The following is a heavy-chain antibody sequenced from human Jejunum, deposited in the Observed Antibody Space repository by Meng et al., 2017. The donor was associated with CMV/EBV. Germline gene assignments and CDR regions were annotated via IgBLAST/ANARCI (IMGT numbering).Heavy chain of an antibody. J-gene: IGHJ4*02. Sequence: VQLVEYGGGVVHPGSPLGLSCEASGFLFSYYAMHWVRQASGKGLEWVAVISNDGSKTYFADSVKDRFTISRDNSKETLFLQMNSLRPEDTAVYYCARELASWCYFDSWGQGTLVTVSS. V-gene: IGHV3-30-3*01. CDR1: GFLFSYYA. D-gene: IGHD2-8*01. CDR3: ARELASWCYFDS. CDR2: ISNDGSKT.